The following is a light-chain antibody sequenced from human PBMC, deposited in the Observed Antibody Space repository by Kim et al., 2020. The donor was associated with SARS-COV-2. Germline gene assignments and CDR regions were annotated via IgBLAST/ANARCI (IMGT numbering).Light chain of an antibody. CDR3: SSYTNSNTWV. V-gene: IGLV2-14*03. CDR1: GSDVGAYNF. Sequence: GQAITTSCPGTGSDVGAYNFVSWYQQHPGKGPKLMIFGVSKWPSGVSNRFSGSKSGNTASLTISGLQAEDEADYYCSSYTNSNTWVFGGGTQLTVL. J-gene: IGLJ3*02. CDR2: GVS.